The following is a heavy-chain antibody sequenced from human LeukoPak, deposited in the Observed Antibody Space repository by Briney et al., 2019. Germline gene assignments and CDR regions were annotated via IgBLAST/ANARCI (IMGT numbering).Heavy chain of an antibody. D-gene: IGHD3-10*01. J-gene: IGHJ6*03. CDR1: GFTFSNYW. CDR3: ARGSLWFGELSYYYYMDV. V-gene: IGHV3-74*01. CDR2: INSDGSAT. Sequence: GGSLRLSCAASGFTFSNYWMHWVRQASGKGLVWVSRINSDGSATAYTDSVKGRFTISSDNANHTLYLQMTSLRADDTAIYYCARGSLWFGELSYYYYMDVWGKGTTVTVSS.